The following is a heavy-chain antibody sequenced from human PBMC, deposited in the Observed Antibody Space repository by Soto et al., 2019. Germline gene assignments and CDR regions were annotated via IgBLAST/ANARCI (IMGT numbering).Heavy chain of an antibody. J-gene: IGHJ4*02. CDR1: GFTFSDAW. D-gene: IGHD3-22*01. CDR3: SYDSYRGDY. V-gene: IGHV3-15*01. Sequence: EVQLVESGGGLVKPGGSLSLSCAASGFTFSDAWMGWVRQAPGKGLEWVGRIRSKTDGGTTDYAAPVKGRFTISRDDSKNTLYLQMNSLKTEDTVVYYCSYDSYRGDYWGQGTLVTVSS. CDR2: IRSKTDGGTT.